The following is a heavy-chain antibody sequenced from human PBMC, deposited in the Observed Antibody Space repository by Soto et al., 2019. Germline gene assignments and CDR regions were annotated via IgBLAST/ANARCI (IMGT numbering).Heavy chain of an antibody. CDR1: GYTITSYG. J-gene: IGHJ2*01. CDR2: ISAYNGNT. CDR3: ARDLDSRGWYHSLVDL. V-gene: IGHV1-18*01. Sequence: QVQLVQSGAEVKKPGASVKVSCKASGYTITSYGISWVRQAPGQGLAWMGWISAYNGNTNYAQTLQGRVTMTTDTSTSTSYIEMRSLRSDDTAVDYCARDLDSRGWYHSLVDLWGRGTLVTVSS. D-gene: IGHD6-19*01.